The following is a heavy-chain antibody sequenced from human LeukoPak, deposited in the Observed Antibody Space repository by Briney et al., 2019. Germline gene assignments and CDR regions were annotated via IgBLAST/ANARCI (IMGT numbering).Heavy chain of an antibody. CDR2: ISSSSTI. J-gene: IGHJ4*02. Sequence: GGSLRLPCAASGFTFSSYSMNWVRQDPGKGLEWVSYISSSSTIYYADSVKGRFTISRDNAKNSLYLQMNSLRAEDTAVYYCARDWGHDYWGQGTLVTVSS. CDR3: ARDWGHDY. V-gene: IGHV3-48*01. D-gene: IGHD3-16*01. CDR1: GFTFSSYS.